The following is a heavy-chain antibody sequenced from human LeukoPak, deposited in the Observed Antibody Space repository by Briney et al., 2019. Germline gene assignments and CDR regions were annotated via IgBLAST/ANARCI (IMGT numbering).Heavy chain of an antibody. CDR3: AKFRSSWYGSPLFDY. J-gene: IGHJ4*02. CDR2: ISGSGGST. V-gene: IGHV3-23*01. CDR1: GFTFSSYA. D-gene: IGHD6-13*01. Sequence: PGGSLRLSCAASGFTFSSYAMHWVRQAPGKGLEWVSAISGSGGSTYYADSVKGRFTISRDNSKNTLYLQMNSLRAEDTAVYYCAKFRSSWYGSPLFDYWGQGTLVTVSS.